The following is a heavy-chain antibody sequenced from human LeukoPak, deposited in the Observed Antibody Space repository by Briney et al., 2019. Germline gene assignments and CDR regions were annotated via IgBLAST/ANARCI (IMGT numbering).Heavy chain of an antibody. J-gene: IGHJ4*02. CDR2: IKQDGIEK. D-gene: IGHD3-22*01. Sequence: GGSLRLSCAASEFTFSSSWMSWVRQAPGKGLEWVANIKQDGIEKYYVDSVRGRFTISRDNAKKLLYLQMNSLRAEDTAVYYCARVVRAYYYDSSDYHTVYFDYWGQGTLVTVSS. CDR3: ARVVRAYYYDSSDYHTVYFDY. CDR1: EFTFSSSW. V-gene: IGHV3-7*01.